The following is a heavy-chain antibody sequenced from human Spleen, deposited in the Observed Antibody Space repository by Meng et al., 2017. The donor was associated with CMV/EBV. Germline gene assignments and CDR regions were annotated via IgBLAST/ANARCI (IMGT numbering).Heavy chain of an antibody. CDR1: GFTFSSYS. CDR3: ARAVGTMVRGVIDY. V-gene: IGHV3-21*01. J-gene: IGHJ4*02. CDR2: ISSRSSYI. Sequence: GGSLRLSCAASGFTFSSYSMNWVRQAPGKGLEWVSSISSRSSYIYYADSVKGRFTISRDNAKNSLYLQMNSLRAEDTAVYYCARAVGTMVRGVIDYWGQGTLVTVSS. D-gene: IGHD3-10*01.